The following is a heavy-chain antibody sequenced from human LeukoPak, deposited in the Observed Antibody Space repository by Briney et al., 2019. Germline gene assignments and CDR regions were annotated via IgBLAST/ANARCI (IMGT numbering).Heavy chain of an antibody. V-gene: IGHV4-30-2*05. CDR3: ASQPLPNHSSSWTYYFDY. CDR2: IYHSGST. D-gene: IGHD6-13*01. CDR1: GGSISSGGYS. J-gene: IGHJ4*02. Sequence: SETLSLTCAVSGGSISSGGYSWSWIRQPPGKGLEWIGYIYHSGSTYYNPSLKSRVTISVDASKNQFSLKLSSVTAADTAVYYCASQPLPNHSSSWTYYFDYWGQGTLVTVSS.